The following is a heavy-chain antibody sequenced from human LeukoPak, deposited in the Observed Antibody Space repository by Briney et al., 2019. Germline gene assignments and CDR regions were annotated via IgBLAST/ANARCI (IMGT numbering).Heavy chain of an antibody. D-gene: IGHD3-10*01. CDR2: ISHDGNNK. CDR3: ARDSDRQNNWLDP. CDR1: GITFSTYG. Sequence: GGSLRLSCAASGITFSTYGMYWVRQAPGKGLEWVAVISHDGNNKYYADSVKGRFTISRDNSKNTLYLQMNSLRAEDTAVYYCARDSDRQNNWLDPWGQGTLVTVSS. V-gene: IGHV3-30*03. J-gene: IGHJ5*02.